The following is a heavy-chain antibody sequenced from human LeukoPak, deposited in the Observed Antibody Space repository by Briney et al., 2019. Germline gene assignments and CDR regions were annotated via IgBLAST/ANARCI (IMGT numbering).Heavy chain of an antibody. V-gene: IGHV3-21*01. D-gene: IGHD1-26*01. J-gene: IGHJ5*02. CDR1: GFTFSSYS. CDR2: ISSSSSYI. Sequence: PGGSLRLSCAASGFTFSSYSMNWVRQAPGKGLEWVSSISSSSSYIYYADSVKGRFTISRDNAKNSLYLQMNSLRAEDTAVYYCAKVWGRYNWFDPWGQGTLVTVSS. CDR3: AKVWGRYNWFDP.